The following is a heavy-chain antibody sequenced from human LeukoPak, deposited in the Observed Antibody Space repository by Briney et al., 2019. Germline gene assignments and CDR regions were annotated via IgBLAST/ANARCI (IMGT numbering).Heavy chain of an antibody. Sequence: ASVKVSSTASGYTFTSYYMHWVRQAPGQGLEWMGIINPSGGSTSYAQKFQGRVTMTRDMSTSTVYMELSSLRSEDTAVYYCARDRGVWYGSRFYYYYMDVWGKGTTVTVSS. D-gene: IGHD3-10*01. V-gene: IGHV1-46*01. CDR3: ARDRGVWYGSRFYYYYMDV. CDR2: INPSGGST. CDR1: GYTFTSYY. J-gene: IGHJ6*03.